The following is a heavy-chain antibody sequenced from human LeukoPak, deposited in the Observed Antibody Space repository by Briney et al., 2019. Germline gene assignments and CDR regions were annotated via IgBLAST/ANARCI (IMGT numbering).Heavy chain of an antibody. Sequence: GGSLRLSCAASGFTFSSYSMNRVRQAPGKGLEWVSSISSSSSYIYYADSVKGRFTISRDNAKNSLYLQMNSLRAEDTAVYYCARDEGYGGNSADYWGQGTLVTVSS. CDR2: ISSSSSYI. CDR1: GFTFSSYS. D-gene: IGHD4-23*01. CDR3: ARDEGYGGNSADY. V-gene: IGHV3-21*01. J-gene: IGHJ4*02.